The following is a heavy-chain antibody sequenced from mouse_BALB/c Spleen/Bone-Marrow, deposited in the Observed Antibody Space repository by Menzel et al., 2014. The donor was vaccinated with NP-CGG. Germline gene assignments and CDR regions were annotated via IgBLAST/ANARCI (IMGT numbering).Heavy chain of an antibody. CDR2: INPNNGGT. Sequence: EVKLMESGPELVKPGASVKISCKTSGYTFTEYTIHWVKQSHGQSLEWIGSINPNNGGTTYNQKFRGKATLTVDKSSTTAYMELRSLTSEDSAVYYCARWTRGDYFGYWGQGTTLTVSS. CDR3: ARWTRGDYFGY. CDR1: GYTFTEYT. V-gene: IGHV1-18*01. J-gene: IGHJ2*01. D-gene: IGHD3-3*01.